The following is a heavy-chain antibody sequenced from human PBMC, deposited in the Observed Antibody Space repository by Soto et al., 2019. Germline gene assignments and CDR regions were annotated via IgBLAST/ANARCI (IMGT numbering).Heavy chain of an antibody. D-gene: IGHD2-21*01. CDR1: GASLSDNY. CDR3: ARGRGEFDX. J-gene: IGHJ5*02. CDR2: INHSGNT. V-gene: IGHV4-34*01. Sequence: SETLSLTCAVYGASLSDNYCNWLRQPPGKGLEWILEINHSGNTNYNPSLRSLVTISIETSKNQLSLNLRSVSAADTAVYYCARGRGEFDXWGQGTPVTVSX.